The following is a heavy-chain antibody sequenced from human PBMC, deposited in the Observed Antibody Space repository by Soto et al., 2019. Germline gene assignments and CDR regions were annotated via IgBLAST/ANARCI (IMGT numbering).Heavy chain of an antibody. Sequence: GKGLEWVSYISTSGAIIYYADSVKGRFTISRDNAKNSLSLQMDSLRVEDTALYHAENGILSNGKVSAFLRNRSSDL. V-gene: IGHV3-48*01. CDR3: ENGILSNGKVSAFLRNRSSDL. J-gene: IGHJ2*01. CDR2: ISTSGAII. D-gene: IGHD3-3*02.